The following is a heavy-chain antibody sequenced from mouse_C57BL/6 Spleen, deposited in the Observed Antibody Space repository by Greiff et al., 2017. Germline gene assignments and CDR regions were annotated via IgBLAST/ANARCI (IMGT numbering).Heavy chain of an antibody. J-gene: IGHJ2*01. CDR1: GYTFTDYY. CDR2: INPYNGGT. D-gene: IGHD6-1*01. Sequence: EVMLVESGPVLVKPGASVKMSCKASGYTFTDYYMNWVKQSHGKSLEWIGVINPYNGGTSYNQKFKGKATLTVDKSSSTAYMELNSLTSEDSAVYYCARCLFERGYFDYWGQGTTLTVSS. CDR3: ARCLFERGYFDY. V-gene: IGHV1-19*01.